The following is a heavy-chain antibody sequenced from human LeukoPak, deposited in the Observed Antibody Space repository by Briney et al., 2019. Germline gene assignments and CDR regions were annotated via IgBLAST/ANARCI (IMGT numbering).Heavy chain of an antibody. J-gene: IGHJ5*02. Sequence: ASVKVSCKASGYTFTGYYMHWVRQAPGQGLEWMGWINPNSGGTNYAQRLQGRVTMTTDTSTSTAYMELRSLRSDDTAVYYCARTGSGSSGLTWFDPWGQGTLVTVSS. D-gene: IGHD6-19*01. CDR1: GYTFTGYY. CDR2: INPNSGGT. CDR3: ARTGSGSSGLTWFDP. V-gene: IGHV1-2*02.